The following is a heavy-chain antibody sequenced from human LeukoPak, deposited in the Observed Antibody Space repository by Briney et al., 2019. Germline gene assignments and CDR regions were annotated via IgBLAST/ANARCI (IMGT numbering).Heavy chain of an antibody. CDR2: IYHSGST. CDR1: GGSFSGYY. Sequence: SETLSLTCAVYGGSFSGYYWSWIRQPPGKGLEWIGEIYHSGSTNYNPSLKSRVTISVDKSKNQFSLKLSSVTAADTAVYYCARSSGWYFDYWGQGTLVTVSS. J-gene: IGHJ4*02. V-gene: IGHV4-34*01. CDR3: ARSSGWYFDY. D-gene: IGHD6-19*01.